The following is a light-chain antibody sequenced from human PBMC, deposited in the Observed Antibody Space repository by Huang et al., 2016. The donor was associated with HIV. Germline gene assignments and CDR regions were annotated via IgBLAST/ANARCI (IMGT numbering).Light chain of an antibody. Sequence: EIVMTQSPATLSVSPGERATLSCRASQSVSINLAWYQQRRGQAPRFHIYGASTRATGIPARFSGSGSGTDFTLTISSLQSEDFAVYYCQQYNNWPRTFGQGTKVEIK. CDR1: QSVSIN. J-gene: IGKJ1*01. CDR2: GAS. V-gene: IGKV3-15*01. CDR3: QQYNNWPRT.